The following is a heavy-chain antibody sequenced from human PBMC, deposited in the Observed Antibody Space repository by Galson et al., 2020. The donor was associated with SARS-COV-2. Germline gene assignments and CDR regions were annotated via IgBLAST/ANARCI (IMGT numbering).Heavy chain of an antibody. CDR3: AREVYGSGSYYNGYFDY. V-gene: IGHV4-59*01. Sequence: SETLSLTCTVSGGSISSYYWSWIRKPPGKGLEWIGYIYYSGSTNYNPSLKSRVTISVDTSKNQFSLKLSSVTAADTAVYYCAREVYGSGSYYNGYFDYWGQGTLVTVSS. CDR2: IYYSGST. D-gene: IGHD3-10*01. J-gene: IGHJ4*02. CDR1: GGSISSYY.